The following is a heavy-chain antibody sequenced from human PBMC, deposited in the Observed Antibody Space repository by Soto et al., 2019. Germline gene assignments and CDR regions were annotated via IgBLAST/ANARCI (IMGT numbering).Heavy chain of an antibody. D-gene: IGHD3-3*01. J-gene: IGHJ3*02. Sequence: GGSLRLYCAASGFTFSSDAMSWVRQAPGKGLEWVSAISGSGGSTYYADSVKGRFTISRDNSKNTLYLQMNSLRAEDTAVYYCAKDMFPSITIFGVDDAFDIWGQGTMVTVSS. CDR2: ISGSGGST. CDR1: GFTFSSDA. CDR3: AKDMFPSITIFGVDDAFDI. V-gene: IGHV3-23*01.